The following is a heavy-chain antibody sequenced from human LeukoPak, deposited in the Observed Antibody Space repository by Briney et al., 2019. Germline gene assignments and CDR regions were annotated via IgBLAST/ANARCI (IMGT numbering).Heavy chain of an antibody. CDR3: ARGWYSAFDI. Sequence: PGGSLRLSCAGSGFTFSSYAMSWVRQAPGKGLEWASGISGSGGSTYYADSVKGRFTISRDNSKNTLYLQMNSLRAEDTAVYYCARGWYSAFDIWGQGTMVTVSS. CDR1: GFTFSSYA. D-gene: IGHD6-19*01. CDR2: ISGSGGST. V-gene: IGHV3-23*01. J-gene: IGHJ3*02.